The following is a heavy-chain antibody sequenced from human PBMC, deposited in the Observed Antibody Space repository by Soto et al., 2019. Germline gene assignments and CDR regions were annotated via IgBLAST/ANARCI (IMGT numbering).Heavy chain of an antibody. Sequence: GGSLRLSCAASGFTFSDSYMSWIRQAPGKGLEWVSSISSTTNYIYYADSMKGRFTVSRDNAKNSVYLEMNSLSAEDTALYYCARESEDLTSNFDYWGQGTLVTVSS. CDR1: GFTFSDSY. CDR2: ISSTTNYI. V-gene: IGHV3-11*06. CDR3: ARESEDLTSNFDY. J-gene: IGHJ4*02.